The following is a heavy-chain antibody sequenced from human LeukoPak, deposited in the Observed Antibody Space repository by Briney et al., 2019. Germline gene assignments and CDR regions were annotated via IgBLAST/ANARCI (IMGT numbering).Heavy chain of an antibody. Sequence: ASVKVSCKASGYTFTSYAMNWVRQAPGQGLEWMGWINTNSGNPTYAQGFTVRFVFSWDTSVSTAYLQINSLKAEDTAVYYCARDGTLELATLTGGIDYWGQGTLATVSS. D-gene: IGHD5-24*01. CDR2: INTNSGNP. CDR1: GYTFTSYA. CDR3: ARDGTLELATLTGGIDY. J-gene: IGHJ4*02. V-gene: IGHV7-4-1*02.